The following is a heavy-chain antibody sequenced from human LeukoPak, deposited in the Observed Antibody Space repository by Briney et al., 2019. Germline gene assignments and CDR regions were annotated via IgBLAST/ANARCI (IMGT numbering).Heavy chain of an antibody. J-gene: IGHJ5*02. D-gene: IGHD4-23*01. V-gene: IGHV3-30-3*01. CDR3: ANARWGGSRWFDP. Sequence: PGGSLRLSCADSGFAFNRYTLHWVRQAPGKGLEWVAVISYDGSDKDYADSVKGRFTISRDNFKNTLYLQMNSLRAEDTAVYYCANARWGGSRWFDPWGQGTMVTVSS. CDR2: ISYDGSDK. CDR1: GFAFNRYT.